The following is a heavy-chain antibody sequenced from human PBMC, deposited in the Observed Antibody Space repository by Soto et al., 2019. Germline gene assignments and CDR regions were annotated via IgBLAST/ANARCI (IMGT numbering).Heavy chain of an antibody. J-gene: IGHJ2*01. CDR3: ARDKVETGYWYFDL. V-gene: IGHV4-59*01. Sequence: QVQLQESGPGLVKPSETQSLICTVSNGSISSYCWSWIRQPPGKGLEWIGYICYSGSTNYNPSLESRVTISVDASKNQFSLKLRSVTAADTAVYYCARDKVETGYWYFDLWGRGTLVTVSS. CDR2: ICYSGST. CDR1: NGSISSYC. D-gene: IGHD1-1*01.